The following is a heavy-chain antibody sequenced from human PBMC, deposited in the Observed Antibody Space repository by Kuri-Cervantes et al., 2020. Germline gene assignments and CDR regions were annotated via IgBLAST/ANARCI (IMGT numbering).Heavy chain of an antibody. D-gene: IGHD6-19*01. CDR3: ARGVAGTQAGYYYYGMDV. CDR2: ISYDGSNK. V-gene: IGHV3-30*03. CDR1: GFTFDDYA. J-gene: IGHJ6*02. Sequence: GESLKISCAASGFTFDDYAMHWVRQAPGKGLEWVAVISYDGSNKYYADSVKGRFTISRENAKNSLYLQMNSLRAGDTAVYYCARGVAGTQAGYYYYGMDVWGQGTTVTVSS.